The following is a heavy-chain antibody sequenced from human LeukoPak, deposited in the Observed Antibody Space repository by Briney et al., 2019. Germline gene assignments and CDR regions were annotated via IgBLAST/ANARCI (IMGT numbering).Heavy chain of an antibody. V-gene: IGHV3-30*02. D-gene: IGHD6-19*01. CDR2: IRYDGSNK. CDR3: AKTGGWYIYYYMDV. CDR1: GFTFSSYG. Sequence: PGGSLRLSCAASGFTFSSYGMHWVRQAPGKGLEGVAFIRYDGSNKYYADSVKGRFTISRDNSKNTLYLQMNSLRAEDTAVYYCAKTGGWYIYYYMDVWGKGTTATISS. J-gene: IGHJ6*03.